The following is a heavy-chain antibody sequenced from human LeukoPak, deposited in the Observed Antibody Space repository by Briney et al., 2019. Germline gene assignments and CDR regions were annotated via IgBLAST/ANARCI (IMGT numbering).Heavy chain of an antibody. V-gene: IGHV2-70*04. CDR2: IDWDDDK. D-gene: IGHD4-11*01. Sequence: SGPTLVNPTQTLTLTCTFSGFSLSTGASRVSWIRQPPGKALEWLARIDWDDDKFCSTSLKTRHTISKDTSKNQVVLTMTNMDPVDTATYYCARTYSTYWFDPWGQGTLVTVSS. J-gene: IGHJ5*02. CDR3: ARTYSTYWFDP. CDR1: GFSLSTGASR.